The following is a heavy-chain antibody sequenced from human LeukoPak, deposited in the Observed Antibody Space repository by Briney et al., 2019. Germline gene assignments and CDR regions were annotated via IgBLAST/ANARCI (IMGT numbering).Heavy chain of an antibody. CDR1: GFTFSSYS. D-gene: IGHD1-26*01. CDR2: ISSSSSYI. J-gene: IGHJ4*02. Sequence: GGSLRLSCAASGFTFSSYSMNWVRQAPGKGLEWVSSISSSSSYIYYADSVKSRFTISRDNAKNSLYLQMNSLRAEDTAVYYCARDPSGSGSYYGDWGQGTLVTVSS. CDR3: ARDPSGSGSYYGD. V-gene: IGHV3-21*01.